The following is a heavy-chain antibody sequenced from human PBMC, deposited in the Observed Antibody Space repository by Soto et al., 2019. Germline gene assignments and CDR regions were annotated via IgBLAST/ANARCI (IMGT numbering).Heavy chain of an antibody. CDR3: ARISNYYDSSGYYLYYFDY. CDR2: IYYSGST. D-gene: IGHD3-22*01. Sequence: QVQLQESGPGLVKPSQTLSLTCTISGGSISSGGYYWSWIRQHPGKGLEWIGYIYYSGSTYYNPSLKSRVTISVDTSKNQFSLKLSSVTAADTAVYYCARISNYYDSSGYYLYYFDYWGQGTLVTVSS. J-gene: IGHJ4*02. CDR1: GGSISSGGYY. V-gene: IGHV4-31*03.